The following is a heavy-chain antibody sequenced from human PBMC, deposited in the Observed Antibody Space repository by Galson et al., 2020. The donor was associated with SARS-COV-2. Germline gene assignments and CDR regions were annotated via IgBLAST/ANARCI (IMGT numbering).Heavy chain of an antibody. D-gene: IGHD6-13*01. Sequence: GESLKISCAASGFTFSSYTMNWVRQAPGKGLEWVSSLSSTSSYIYYADSVKGRFTISRDNAKNSLYLQMNGLRAEDTAVYYCARVNRASSWNYWGQGTLVTVSS. CDR2: LSSTSSYI. CDR3: ARVNRASSWNY. V-gene: IGHV3-21*01. J-gene: IGHJ4*02. CDR1: GFTFSSYT.